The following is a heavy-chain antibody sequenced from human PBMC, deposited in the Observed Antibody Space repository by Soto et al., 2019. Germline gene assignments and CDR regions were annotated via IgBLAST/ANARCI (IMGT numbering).Heavy chain of an antibody. D-gene: IGHD3-3*01. V-gene: IGHV3-23*01. CDR2: MSGSGDDA. CDR3: AKQVTIYAVDPADY. CDR1: GFTFSNYG. Sequence: EVHLLESGGGLVQPGGSLRLSCAASGFTFSNYGMSWVRQAPGKGLEWFSVMSGSGDDAYYADSVKGRFTISRDNSKNLLYLQMNSLRAEDTAVYFCAKQVTIYAVDPADYWGQGTQVAAAS. J-gene: IGHJ4*02.